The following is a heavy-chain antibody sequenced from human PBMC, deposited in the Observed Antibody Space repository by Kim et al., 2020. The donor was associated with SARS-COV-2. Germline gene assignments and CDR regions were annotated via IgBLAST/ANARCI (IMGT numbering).Heavy chain of an antibody. Sequence: SETLSLTCTVSGGSISSYSWSWIRQPPGKGLEWIGYTYYSGSTNYNPSLKSRVTISVDTSKNQFSLRLGSVTAADTAVYFCARVRIGYCSGTSCSLHFDYWGQGTLVTVSS. V-gene: IGHV4-59*01. CDR1: GGSISSYS. J-gene: IGHJ4*02. CDR2: TYYSGST. D-gene: IGHD2-2*01. CDR3: ARVRIGYCSGTSCSLHFDY.